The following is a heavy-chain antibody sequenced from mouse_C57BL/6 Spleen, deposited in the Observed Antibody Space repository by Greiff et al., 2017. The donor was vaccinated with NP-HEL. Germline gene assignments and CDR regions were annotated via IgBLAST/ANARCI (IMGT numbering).Heavy chain of an antibody. CDR2: ISSGGDYI. CDR1: GFTFSSYA. Sequence: EVQLVESGEGLVKPGGSLKLSCAASGFTFSSYAMSWVRQTPEKRLEWVAYISSGGDYIYYADTVKGRFTISRDNARNTLYLQMSSLKSEDTAMYYCTRAPYYGSSYNYFDYWGQGTTLTVSS. CDR3: TRAPYYGSSYNYFDY. J-gene: IGHJ2*01. V-gene: IGHV5-9-1*02. D-gene: IGHD1-1*01.